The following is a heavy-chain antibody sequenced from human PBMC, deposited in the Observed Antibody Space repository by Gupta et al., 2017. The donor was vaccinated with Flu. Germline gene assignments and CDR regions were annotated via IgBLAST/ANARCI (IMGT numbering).Heavy chain of an antibody. CDR1: GFTSSSYS. J-gene: IGHJ4*02. Sequence: EVQLVESGGGLVKPWGSLRLSCAASGFTSSSYSMTWVRQAPGKGLEWVSSISSSSSYIYYADSVKGRFTISRDNAKNSLYLQMNSLRAEDTAVYYCARSPNTAMVSRYFDYWGQGTLVTVSS. CDR2: ISSSSSYI. V-gene: IGHV3-21*01. CDR3: ARSPNTAMVSRYFDY. D-gene: IGHD5-18*01.